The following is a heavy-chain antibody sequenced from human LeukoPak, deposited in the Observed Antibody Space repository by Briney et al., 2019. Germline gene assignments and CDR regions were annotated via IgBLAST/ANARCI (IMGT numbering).Heavy chain of an antibody. D-gene: IGHD6-19*01. Sequence: GASVKVSCKASGYTFTSYYMHWVRQAPGQGLEWMGRINPNSGGTNYAQKFQGGVTMTRDTSISTAYMELSRLRSDDTAVYYCARGWSSGSLGLDYWGQGTLVTVPS. V-gene: IGHV1-2*06. CDR2: INPNSGGT. CDR1: GYTFTSYY. CDR3: ARGWSSGSLGLDY. J-gene: IGHJ4*02.